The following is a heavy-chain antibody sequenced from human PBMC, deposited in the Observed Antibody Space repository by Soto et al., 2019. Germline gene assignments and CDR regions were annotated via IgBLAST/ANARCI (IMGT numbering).Heavy chain of an antibody. CDR3: ARRQISPPTRGAASARGGMDV. CDR2: IWNDGNGY. Sequence: GGSLRLSCAASGFTFNNYGMHWVRQAPGEGVEWVAVIWNDGNGYYYANSVKGRFTISRDNSKNTLYLQMSSLRVEDTAVYYCARRQISPPTRGAASARGGMDVWGQGTTVTVSS. J-gene: IGHJ6*02. V-gene: IGHV3-33*01. CDR1: GFTFNNYG. D-gene: IGHD6-13*01.